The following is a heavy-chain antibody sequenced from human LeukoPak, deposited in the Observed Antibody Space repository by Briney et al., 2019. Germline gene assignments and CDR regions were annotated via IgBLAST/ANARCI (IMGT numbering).Heavy chain of an antibody. CDR3: ARVGQLGIYYFDY. D-gene: IGHD1-1*01. Sequence: PSETLSLTCTVSGYSISSGYYWSWIRQPAGKGLEWIGRIYTSGSTNYNPSLKSRVTVSLDTSKNQFSLKLSSVTATDTAVYYCARVGQLGIYYFDYWGQGTLVTVSS. V-gene: IGHV4-4*07. CDR2: IYTSGST. CDR1: GYSISSGYY. J-gene: IGHJ4*02.